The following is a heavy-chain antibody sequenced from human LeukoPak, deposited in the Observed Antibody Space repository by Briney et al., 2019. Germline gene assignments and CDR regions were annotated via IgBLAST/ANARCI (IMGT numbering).Heavy chain of an antibody. CDR2: INPNSGGT. V-gene: IGHV1-2*02. J-gene: IGHJ6*03. D-gene: IGHD2-2*01. CDR3: ASALQVVSAAFMGGPYYYYMDV. CDR1: GYTFTGYY. Sequence: ASVKVSCKASGYTFTGYYMHWVRQAPGQGLEWMGWINPNSGGTNYAQKFQGRVTMTRDTSISTAYMQLSRLRSDHTAVYYCASALQVVSAAFMGGPYYYYMDVWGQGTTVTVSS.